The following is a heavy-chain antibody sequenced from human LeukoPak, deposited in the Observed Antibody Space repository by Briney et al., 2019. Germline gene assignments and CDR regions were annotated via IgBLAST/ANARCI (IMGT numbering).Heavy chain of an antibody. CDR1: GFTFSSYS. Sequence: GGSLRLSCAASGFTFSSYSMNWVRQAPGKGLEWVAVISYDGSNKYYADSVKGRFTISRDNSKNTLYLQMNSLRAEDTAVYYCARALDGHIFDYWGQGTLVTVSS. V-gene: IGHV3-30*03. CDR3: ARALDGHIFDY. CDR2: ISYDGSNK. J-gene: IGHJ4*02. D-gene: IGHD5-24*01.